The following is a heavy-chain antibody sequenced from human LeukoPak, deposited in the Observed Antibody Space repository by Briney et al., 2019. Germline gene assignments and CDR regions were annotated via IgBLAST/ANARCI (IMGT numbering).Heavy chain of an antibody. J-gene: IGHJ4*02. Sequence: ASVKVSCKASGYTFTNYGISWVRQAPGQGLEWMGWISAYNGNTNYAQKLQGRVTMTTDTSTSTAYMELRSLRSDDTAVYYCARDPPPGYSSGWYEDDYWGQGTLVTVSS. V-gene: IGHV1-18*01. D-gene: IGHD6-19*01. CDR3: ARDPPPGYSSGWYEDDY. CDR2: ISAYNGNT. CDR1: GYTFTNYG.